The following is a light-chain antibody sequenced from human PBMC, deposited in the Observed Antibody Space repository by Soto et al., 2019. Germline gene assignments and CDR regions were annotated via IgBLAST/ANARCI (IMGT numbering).Light chain of an antibody. CDR1: QSVSTN. J-gene: IGKJ2*01. CDR2: GAS. CDR3: QQYNSYST. V-gene: IGKV3-15*01. Sequence: EILMTQSPSTLALSPGERATLSCRTSQSVSTNLAWYQQIPGQAPRLLIYGASTRAIGIPARLSGSGSGTEFTLTISSLQPDDFATYYCQQYNSYSTFGQGTRLEIK.